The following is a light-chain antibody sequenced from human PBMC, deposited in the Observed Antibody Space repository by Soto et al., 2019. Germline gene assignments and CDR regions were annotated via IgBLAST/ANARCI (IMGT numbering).Light chain of an antibody. CDR1: SSNIGTNA. Sequence: QSVLTQPPSESGTPGERVTISCSGSSSNIGTNAVSWYQRLPGTAPKLLIYSNNQRPSGVPDRFSGSKSGTSASLAISGLQSEDEADYYCATWDDSLTGVEFGGGTKLTVL. V-gene: IGLV1-44*01. CDR3: ATWDDSLTGVE. J-gene: IGLJ3*02. CDR2: SNN.